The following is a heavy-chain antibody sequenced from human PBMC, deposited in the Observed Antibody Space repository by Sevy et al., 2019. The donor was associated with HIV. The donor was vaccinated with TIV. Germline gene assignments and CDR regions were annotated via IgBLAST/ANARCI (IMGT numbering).Heavy chain of an antibody. V-gene: IGHV3-74*01. CDR1: GFTFSNFW. D-gene: IGHD2-2*01. J-gene: IGHJ4*02. CDR3: ARGTRGLPSS. Sequence: GGSLRLSCAASGFTFSNFWMHWVRQGPGKGLVWVSRINTDGNSISYADSVKGRFTISRDNAKTTVFLQMNSLGSEDTAVYDCARGTRGLPSSWGQGTLVTVSS. CDR2: INTDGNSI.